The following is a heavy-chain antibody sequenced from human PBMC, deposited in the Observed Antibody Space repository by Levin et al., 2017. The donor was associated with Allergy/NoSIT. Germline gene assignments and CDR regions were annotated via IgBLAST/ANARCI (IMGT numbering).Heavy chain of an antibody. J-gene: IGHJ3*02. Sequence: QTGESLKISCAASGFTFSSYAMSWVRQAPGKGLEWVSAISGSGGSTYYADSVKGRFTISRDNSKNTLYLQMNSLRAEDTAVYYCAYPASGIVGVPDAFDIWGQGTMVTVSS. CDR3: AYPASGIVGVPDAFDI. D-gene: IGHD1-26*01. V-gene: IGHV3-23*01. CDR2: ISGSGGST. CDR1: GFTFSSYA.